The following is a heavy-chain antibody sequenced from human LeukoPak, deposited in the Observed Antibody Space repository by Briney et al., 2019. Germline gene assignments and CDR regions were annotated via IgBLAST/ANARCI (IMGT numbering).Heavy chain of an antibody. CDR1: GYTFTGYY. V-gene: IGHV1-2*06. CDR3: ARGGYSSSWYYFDY. CDR2: INPNSGGT. J-gene: IGHJ4*02. D-gene: IGHD6-13*01. Sequence: ASVKVSCKASGYTFTGYYMHWVRQAPGHGLEWMGRINPNSGGTNYAQKFQGRVTMTRDTSISTAYMELSRLRSDDTAVYYCARGGYSSSWYYFDYWGQGTLVTVSS.